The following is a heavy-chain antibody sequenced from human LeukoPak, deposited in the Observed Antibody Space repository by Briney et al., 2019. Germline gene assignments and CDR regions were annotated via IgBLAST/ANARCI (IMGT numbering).Heavy chain of an antibody. D-gene: IGHD2-2*01. CDR1: GFTFSNYI. CDR2: ISSSDSYI. V-gene: IGHV3-21*01. J-gene: IGHJ6*02. CDR3: ARARGPLCSSTSCYGMDV. Sequence: GGSLRLSCAASGFTFSNYIMNWVRQAPGKGLEWVSSISSSDSYIYYADSVKGRFTISRDNAKNSLYLQMNSLRAEDTAVYYCARARGPLCSSTSCYGMDVWGQGTTVTVSS.